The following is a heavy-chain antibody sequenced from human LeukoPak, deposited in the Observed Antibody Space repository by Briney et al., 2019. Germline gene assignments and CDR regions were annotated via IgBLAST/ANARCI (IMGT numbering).Heavy chain of an antibody. V-gene: IGHV3-9*01. J-gene: IGHJ4*02. Sequence: GGSLRLSCAASGFTFDDYAMHWVRQAPGKGLEGVSGISWNRGSIGYADSVKGRFTISRDNAKNSLYLQMNSLRAEDTALYYCAKDLYGGGGFDCWGQGTLVTVSS. CDR2: ISWNRGSI. CDR3: AKDLYGGGGFDC. D-gene: IGHD3-16*01. CDR1: GFTFDDYA.